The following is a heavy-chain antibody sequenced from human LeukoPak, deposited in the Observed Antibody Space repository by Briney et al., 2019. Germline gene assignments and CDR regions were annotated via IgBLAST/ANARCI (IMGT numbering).Heavy chain of an antibody. CDR3: ARGIMY. Sequence: SETLSLTCTVSGFSISSGYYWGWLRQPPGKGLEWIGSISHTGSTYYNPSLKSRVTISVDTSKNQFSLKLMSVTAADTAVYYCARGIMYWGQGTLVTVSS. V-gene: IGHV4-38-2*02. CDR2: ISHTGST. CDR1: GFSISSGYY. J-gene: IGHJ4*02.